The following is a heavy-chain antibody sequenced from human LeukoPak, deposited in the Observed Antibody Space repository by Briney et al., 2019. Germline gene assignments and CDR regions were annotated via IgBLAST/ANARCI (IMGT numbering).Heavy chain of an antibody. V-gene: IGHV4-59*12. CDR3: ARITTSGFDY. Sequence: SETLSLTCRVSGGPISNYYWSWIRQPPGKGLEWIGYIHYSGSTDYNPSLKSRVTISLDTSKNQFSLKLSSVTAADTAVYYCARITTSGFDYWGQGTLVTVSS. CDR2: IHYSGST. J-gene: IGHJ4*02. CDR1: GGPISNYY. D-gene: IGHD3-16*01.